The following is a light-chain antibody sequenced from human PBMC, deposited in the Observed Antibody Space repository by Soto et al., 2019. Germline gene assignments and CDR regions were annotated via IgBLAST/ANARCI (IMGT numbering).Light chain of an antibody. CDR1: QGISSY. V-gene: IGKV1-9*01. Sequence: DIQLTQSPSFLSASVGDRVIITCRASQGISSYLGWYQQKPGKAPKLLIYAASTLQSGVPSRFSGSGSGTEFTLTTSSQQPEDFASYFCKQLNSYPLTFGGGTKVEIK. CDR3: KQLNSYPLT. J-gene: IGKJ4*01. CDR2: AAS.